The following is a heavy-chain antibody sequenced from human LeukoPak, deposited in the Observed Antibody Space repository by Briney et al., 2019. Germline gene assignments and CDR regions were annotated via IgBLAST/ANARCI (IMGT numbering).Heavy chain of an antibody. V-gene: IGHV3-30*02. J-gene: IGHJ1*01. CDR3: CSSWYLEYFQH. D-gene: IGHD6-13*01. Sequence: QPGGSLRLSCVGSGFTFENYAMTWVRQAPGKGLEWVAFIRYDGSNKYYADSVKGRFTISRDNSKNTLYLQMHGLRADDTAVYYCCSSWYLEYFQHWGQGTLVTVSS. CDR2: IRYDGSNK. CDR1: GFTFENYA.